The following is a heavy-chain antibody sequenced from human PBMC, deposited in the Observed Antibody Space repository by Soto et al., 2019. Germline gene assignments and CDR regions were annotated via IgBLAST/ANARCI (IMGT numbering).Heavy chain of an antibody. Sequence: GESLKISCAASGFTFRSYSMNWVRQAPGKGLEWVSSISSSSIYIYYADSVKGRFTISRDNAKNSLYLQMNSLRAEDTAVYYCAREDYGDLNWYFDLWGRGTLVTVSS. J-gene: IGHJ2*01. CDR1: GFTFRSYS. CDR3: AREDYGDLNWYFDL. CDR2: ISSSSIYI. V-gene: IGHV3-21*01. D-gene: IGHD4-17*01.